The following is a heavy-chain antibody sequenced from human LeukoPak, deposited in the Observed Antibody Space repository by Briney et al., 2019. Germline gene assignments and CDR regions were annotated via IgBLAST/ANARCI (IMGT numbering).Heavy chain of an antibody. J-gene: IGHJ4*02. CDR3: ARSNNGYSDS. CDR1: GFTFSSYN. D-gene: IGHD5-24*01. CDR2: ITSNGGST. V-gene: IGHV3-64*01. Sequence: GSLRLSCAASGFTFSSYNMHWVRQAPGKGLEYVSAITSNGGSTYYANSVKGRFTISRDNSKNTLYLQMGSLGAEDMAVYYCARSNNGYSDSWGQGTLVTVPS.